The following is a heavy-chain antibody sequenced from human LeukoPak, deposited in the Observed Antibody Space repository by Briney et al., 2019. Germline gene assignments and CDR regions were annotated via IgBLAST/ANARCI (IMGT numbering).Heavy chain of an antibody. Sequence: SPSETLSPTCTVSGGSISSCSYYWGWIRQPPGKGLEWIGSIYYSGSTYYNPSLKSRVTISVDTSKNQFSLKLSSVTAADTAVYYCARVRNDFWSGPVDYWGQGTLVTVSS. D-gene: IGHD3-3*01. CDR2: IYYSGST. CDR3: ARVRNDFWSGPVDY. CDR1: GGSISSCSYY. V-gene: IGHV4-39*07. J-gene: IGHJ4*02.